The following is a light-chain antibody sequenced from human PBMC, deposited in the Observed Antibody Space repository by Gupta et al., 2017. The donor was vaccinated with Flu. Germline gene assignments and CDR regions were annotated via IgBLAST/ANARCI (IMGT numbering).Light chain of an antibody. Sequence: DIQMTQSPSTLSASVGDRVTITCRASQSFSSWLAWYQQKPGKAPSLLIYKASSLESGVPSRFSGSGSGTEFTLTISSLQPDDFATYYCQHYNTYFLYSFGQGTKLEI. CDR3: QHYNTYFLYS. CDR2: KAS. V-gene: IGKV1-5*03. J-gene: IGKJ2*03. CDR1: QSFSSW.